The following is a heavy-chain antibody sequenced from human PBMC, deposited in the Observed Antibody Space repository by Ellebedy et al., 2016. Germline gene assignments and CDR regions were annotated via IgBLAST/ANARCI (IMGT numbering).Heavy chain of an antibody. Sequence: ASVKVSXXASGYTFTSYDINWVRQATGQGLEWMGWMNPNSGNTGYAQKFQGRVTMTRNTSISTAYMELSSLRSEDTAVYYCARGPYSSGWYNGFEPKDWGQGTLVTVSS. CDR2: MNPNSGNT. J-gene: IGHJ4*02. CDR1: GYTFTSYD. D-gene: IGHD6-19*01. V-gene: IGHV1-8*01. CDR3: ARGPYSSGWYNGFEPKD.